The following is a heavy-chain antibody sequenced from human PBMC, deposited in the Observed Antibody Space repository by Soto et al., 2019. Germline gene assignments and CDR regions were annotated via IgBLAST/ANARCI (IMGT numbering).Heavy chain of an antibody. D-gene: IGHD4-17*01. CDR1: ESTFSGYA. CDR3: ASRVTKYFQY. J-gene: IGHJ1*01. Sequence: EVQLLESGGGLVQPGGSLRLSCAPSESTFSGYAMSWVRQAPGRGLEWVSSISGSGGTTYYADSVKGRFTISRDNSKNTLYLQMNSLRAEDTAVYYCASRVTKYFQYWGQGTLVTVSS. V-gene: IGHV3-23*01. CDR2: ISGSGGTT.